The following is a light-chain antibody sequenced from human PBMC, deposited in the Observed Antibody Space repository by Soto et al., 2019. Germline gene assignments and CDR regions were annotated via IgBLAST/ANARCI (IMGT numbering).Light chain of an antibody. CDR3: SSYATSTV. Sequence: QSALTQPASVSGSPGQSITISCTGTSSDIGVYNFVSWYQQHPGKASKLMIYDVNLRPSGVSDRFSGSKSGNTASLTISGLQAEDEAHYYCSSYATSTVFGGGTKLTVL. CDR1: SSDIGVYNF. J-gene: IGLJ2*01. CDR2: DVN. V-gene: IGLV2-14*01.